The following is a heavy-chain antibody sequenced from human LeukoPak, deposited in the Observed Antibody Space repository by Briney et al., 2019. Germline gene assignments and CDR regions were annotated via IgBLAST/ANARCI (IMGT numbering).Heavy chain of an antibody. V-gene: IGHV3-30*18. J-gene: IGHJ3*02. D-gene: IGHD6-19*01. CDR2: ISYNGSNK. Sequence: GGSLRLSCAASGFTFSSCGMHWVRQAPGKGLEWVAVISYNGSNKYYADSVKGRFTISRDNSKNTLFLEMNSLRAEDTAVYYCAKALTSGWYLDAFNIWGQGTMVTVSS. CDR3: AKALTSGWYLDAFNI. CDR1: GFTFSSCG.